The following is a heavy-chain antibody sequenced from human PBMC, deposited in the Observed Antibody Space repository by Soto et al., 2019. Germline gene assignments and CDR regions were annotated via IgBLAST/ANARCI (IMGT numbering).Heavy chain of an antibody. V-gene: IGHV3-30*18. D-gene: IGHD1-26*01. J-gene: IGHJ5*02. Sequence: GGSLRLSCAASGFTFSSYGMHWVRQAPGKGLEWVAVISYDGSNKYYADSVKGRFTISRDNSKNTLYLQMNSLRAEDTAVYYCAKDDSSLGNWFDPWGQGTLVTVSS. CDR3: AKDDSSLGNWFDP. CDR1: GFTFSSYG. CDR2: ISYDGSNK.